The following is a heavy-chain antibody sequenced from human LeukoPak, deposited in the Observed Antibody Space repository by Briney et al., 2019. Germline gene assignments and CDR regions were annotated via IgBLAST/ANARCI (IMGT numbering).Heavy chain of an antibody. D-gene: IGHD3-22*01. J-gene: IGHJ4*02. V-gene: IGHV1-8*03. CDR2: MNPNSGNT. CDR1: GYTFTSYD. CDR3: AVNYYDSSGPLN. Sequence: ASVKVSCKASGYTFTSYDINWVRQATGQGLEWMGWMNPNSGNTGYAQKFQGRVTITRNTSISTAYMELSSLRSEDTAMYYCAVNYYDSSGPLNWGQGTLVTVSS.